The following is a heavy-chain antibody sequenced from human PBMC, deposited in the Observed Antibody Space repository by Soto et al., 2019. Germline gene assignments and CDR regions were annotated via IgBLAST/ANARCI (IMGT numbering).Heavy chain of an antibody. D-gene: IGHD3-10*01. CDR2: ISAYNGNT. CDR1: GYTFTSYG. V-gene: IGHV1-18*01. Sequence: ASVNVSCKASGYTFTSYGISWVRQAPGQGLEWMGWISAYNGNTNYAQKLQGRVTMTTDTSTSPAYMELRSLRSDDTAVYYCARLQDMVRGVRDTWFDPWGQGTLVTVSS. CDR3: ARLQDMVRGVRDTWFDP. J-gene: IGHJ5*02.